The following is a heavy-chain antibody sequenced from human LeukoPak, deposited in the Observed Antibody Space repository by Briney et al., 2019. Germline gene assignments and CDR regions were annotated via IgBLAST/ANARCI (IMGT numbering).Heavy chain of an antibody. CDR2: IYHSGSN. CDR1: GGSISTYY. J-gene: IGHJ1*01. V-gene: IGHV4-59*01. D-gene: IGHD6-6*01. Sequence: SETLSLTCTVSGGSISTYYWNWIRQPPGEGLEWIGYIYHSGSNNYNPSLQSRVTISVDTSKNQFSLNLNSVTAADTAVYYCARGGAARLHFQNWGQGTLVTVSS. CDR3: ARGGAARLHFQN.